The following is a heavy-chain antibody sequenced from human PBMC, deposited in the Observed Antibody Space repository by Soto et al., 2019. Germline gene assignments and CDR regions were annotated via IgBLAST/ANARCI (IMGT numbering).Heavy chain of an antibody. V-gene: IGHV4-59*01. CDR2: IYYSGST. CDR1: GGSISSYY. J-gene: IGHJ6*02. D-gene: IGHD4-17*01. CDR3: ARVTKKVGYYYYGMDV. Sequence: QVQLQESGPGLVKPSETLSLTCTVSGGSISSYYWSWIRQPPGKGLEWIGYIYYSGSTNYNPSLKSRVTISVDTSKNQFSLKLSSVTAADTAVYYCARVTKKVGYYYYGMDVWGQGTTVTVSS.